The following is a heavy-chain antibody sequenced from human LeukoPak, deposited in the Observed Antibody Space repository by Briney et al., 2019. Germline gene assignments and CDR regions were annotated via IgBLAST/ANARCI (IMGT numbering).Heavy chain of an antibody. CDR1: GFTFSSYE. CDR3: AKGAAGRGYYGSGSYYISPKGYYFDY. Sequence: QPGGSLRLSCAASGFTFSSYEMNWVRQAPGKGLEWVSYISSSGSTIYYADSVKGRFTISRDNSKNTLYLQMNSLRAEDTAVYYCAKGAAGRGYYGSGSYYISPKGYYFDYWGQGTLVTVSS. D-gene: IGHD3-10*01. CDR2: ISSSGSTI. J-gene: IGHJ4*02. V-gene: IGHV3-48*03.